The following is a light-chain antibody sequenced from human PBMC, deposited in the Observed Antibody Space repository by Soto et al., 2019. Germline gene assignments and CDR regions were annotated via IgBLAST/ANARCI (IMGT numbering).Light chain of an antibody. CDR3: QQYDNWPYT. Sequence: EIVMTQSPATLSVSPGERGTLSCSASQSVSYNLAWYQQKPGQAPRLLIYGASTRATGIPAGFSGSGSGTEFTLTISSLQSEDFAVYYCQQYDNWPYTFGQGTKLEIK. J-gene: IGKJ2*01. CDR1: QSVSYN. CDR2: GAS. V-gene: IGKV3-15*01.